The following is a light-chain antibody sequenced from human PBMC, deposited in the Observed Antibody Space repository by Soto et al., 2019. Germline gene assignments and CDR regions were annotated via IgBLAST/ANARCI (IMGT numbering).Light chain of an antibody. CDR2: GAS. V-gene: IGKV3-20*01. Sequence: ESVLTQSPGTLSMSQGERATLSCRASQSVSSSYSAWYQQKPGQAPRLLIYGASRRATGIPARFSGSGSGTDFTLTISRLEPEDFAVYYCQQYGSSPFTFGPGTKVDIK. J-gene: IGKJ3*01. CDR3: QQYGSSPFT. CDR1: QSVSSSY.